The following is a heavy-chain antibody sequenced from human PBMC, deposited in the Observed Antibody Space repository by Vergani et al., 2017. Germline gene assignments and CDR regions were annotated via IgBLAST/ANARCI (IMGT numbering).Heavy chain of an antibody. V-gene: IGHV3-23*01. CDR3: AKDGGSQGYYFDY. CDR2: ISGSGGST. CDR1: GFTFSSYA. D-gene: IGHD4-23*01. Sequence: EVQLLESGGGLVQPGGSLRLSCAASGFTFSSYAMSWVRQAPGKGLEWVSAISGSGGSTYYAASVKGRFTISRDNSKNTLYLQMNSLRAEDTAVYYCAKDGGSQGYYFDYWGQGTLVTVSS. J-gene: IGHJ4*02.